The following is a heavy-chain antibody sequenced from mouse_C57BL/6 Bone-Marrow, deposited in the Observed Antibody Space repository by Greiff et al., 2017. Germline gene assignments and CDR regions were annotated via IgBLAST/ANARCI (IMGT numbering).Heavy chain of an antibody. D-gene: IGHD1-1*01. Sequence: EVQLMESGGGLVKPGGSLKLSCAASGFTFSDYGMHWVRQAPEKGLEWVAYISSGSSTIYYADTVKGRFTISRDNAKNTLFLQMTSLRSEDTAMYYCARPYGSSLFAYWGQGTLVTVSA. CDR1: GFTFSDYG. J-gene: IGHJ3*01. V-gene: IGHV5-17*01. CDR3: ARPYGSSLFAY. CDR2: ISSGSSTI.